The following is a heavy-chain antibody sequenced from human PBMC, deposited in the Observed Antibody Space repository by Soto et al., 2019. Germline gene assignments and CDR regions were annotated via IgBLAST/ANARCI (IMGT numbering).Heavy chain of an antibody. CDR1: GYRFTSYW. CDR2: IFPSDSDT. Sequence: GESLQISCRTSGYRFTSYWIACVRQMPGKGLEWIGIIFPSDSDTRYSPSFQGQVTISADRSTSTVFLQWASLKASDTAVYFCARKDKSGYSNWFEPWGEGTLVTVSS. V-gene: IGHV5-51*01. J-gene: IGHJ5*02. D-gene: IGHD3-22*01. CDR3: ARKDKSGYSNWFEP.